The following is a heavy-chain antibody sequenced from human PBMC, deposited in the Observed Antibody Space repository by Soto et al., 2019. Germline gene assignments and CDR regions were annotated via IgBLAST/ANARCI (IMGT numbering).Heavy chain of an antibody. J-gene: IGHJ6*02. Sequence: QLQLRESGSGLVKPSETLSLTCTVYGGSISSGGYSWSWIRQSPEKVLEWLGCIYPTGTTYYHPSLKSRVTISVDTSRNQFSLNLTSVTAADTAVYFCARAPPGPSPRWVLWGQGTTVTVSS. D-gene: IGHD3-10*01. CDR1: GGSISSGGYS. V-gene: IGHV4-30-2*06. CDR2: IYPTGTT. CDR3: ARAPPGPSPRWVL.